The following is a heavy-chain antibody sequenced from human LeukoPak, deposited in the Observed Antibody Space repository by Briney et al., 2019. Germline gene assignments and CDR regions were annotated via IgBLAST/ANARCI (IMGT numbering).Heavy chain of an antibody. V-gene: IGHV3-21*04. CDR3: AKDIKYSYGLGGFDY. CDR1: GFTFSSYS. J-gene: IGHJ4*02. D-gene: IGHD5-18*01. CDR2: ISSSSSYI. Sequence: PGGSLRLSCAASGFTFSSYSMNWVRQAPGKGLEWVSSISSSSSYIYYADSVKGRFTISRDNSKNSLYLQMNSLRTEDTALYYCAKDIKYSYGLGGFDYWGQGTLVTVSS.